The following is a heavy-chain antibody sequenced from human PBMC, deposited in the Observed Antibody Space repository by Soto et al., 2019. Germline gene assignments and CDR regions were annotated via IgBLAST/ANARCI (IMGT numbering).Heavy chain of an antibody. D-gene: IGHD1-1*01. CDR1: GYTLTSYA. Sequence: QVQLVQSGAEVKKPGASVKVSCKTSGYTLTSYAISWVRQAPGQGLEWMGWISAYNGNTNYAQKFQERVTITRDMSTSTAYMELSSLRSEDTAVYYCAADATTGTTFDYYYGMDVWGQGTTVTVSS. CDR2: ISAYNGNT. CDR3: AADATTGTTFDYYYGMDV. J-gene: IGHJ6*02. V-gene: IGHV1-18*01.